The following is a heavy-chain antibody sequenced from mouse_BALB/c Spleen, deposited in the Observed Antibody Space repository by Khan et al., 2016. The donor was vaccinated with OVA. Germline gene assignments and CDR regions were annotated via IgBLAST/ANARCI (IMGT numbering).Heavy chain of an antibody. Sequence: VQLQQSGPELVKTGASVKIPCKASGYTFTDYSMDWVKQSHGKSLEWIGYINPNNGGTFYNQRFKDKATLTVDKSSSTAYLDLRSLTSEDTAVYYCTTSRYGTFGYWGQGTSLTVSS. V-gene: IGHV1-18*01. CDR3: TTSRYGTFGY. D-gene: IGHD2-10*02. CDR2: INPNNGGT. CDR1: GYTFTDYS. J-gene: IGHJ2*03.